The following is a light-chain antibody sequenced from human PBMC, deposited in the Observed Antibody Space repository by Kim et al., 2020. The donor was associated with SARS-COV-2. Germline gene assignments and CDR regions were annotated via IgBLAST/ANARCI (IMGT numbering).Light chain of an antibody. Sequence: GPAITIYSTGATNDIGGFQFVSWYQHHPGKAPKVIISDVTKRPSGISDRFSGSKSGNTASLTISGLQPEDEADYYCSSFSVKSTWLFGGGTQLTVL. V-gene: IGLV2-14*03. CDR1: TNDIGGFQF. CDR3: SSFSVKSTWL. CDR2: DVT. J-gene: IGLJ2*01.